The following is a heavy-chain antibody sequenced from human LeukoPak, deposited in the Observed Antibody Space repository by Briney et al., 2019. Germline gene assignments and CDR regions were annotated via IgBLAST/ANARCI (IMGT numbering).Heavy chain of an antibody. V-gene: IGHV4-34*01. Sequence: SETLSLTCAVYGGSFSGYYWSWIRQPPGKGLEWIGKINHSGSTNYNPSLKSRVTISVDTSKNQFSLKLSSVTAADTAVYYCARGVRYCSSTSCPRGYFDYWGQGTLVTVSS. J-gene: IGHJ4*02. CDR1: GGSFSGYY. D-gene: IGHD2-2*01. CDR2: INHSGST. CDR3: ARGVRYCSSTSCPRGYFDY.